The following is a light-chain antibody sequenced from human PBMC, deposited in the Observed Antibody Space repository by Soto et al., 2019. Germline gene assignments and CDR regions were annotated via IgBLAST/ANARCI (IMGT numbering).Light chain of an antibody. CDR3: QQFHTYPVT. J-gene: IGKJ5*01. Sequence: AIPLTQSPSSLSASVGDSVTITCRARQGISGALAWYQQKPGRAPTLLIYDASSLESGVPSRFSGSESGTEFTLTSSSRQAEDVATYYCQQFHTYPVTCGQGTRLEIK. CDR1: QGISGA. CDR2: DAS. V-gene: IGKV1-13*02.